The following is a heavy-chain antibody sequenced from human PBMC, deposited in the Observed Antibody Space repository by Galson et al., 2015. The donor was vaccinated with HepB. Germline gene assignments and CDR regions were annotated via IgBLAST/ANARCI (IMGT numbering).Heavy chain of an antibody. CDR2: IYYSGST. D-gene: IGHD3-22*01. Sequence: SEPLSLTCTVSGGSISSYYWSWIRQPPGKGLEWIGYIYYSGSTNYNPSLKSRVTISVDTSKNQFSLKLSSVTAADTAVYYCARGRKPGYYDSPRAFDIWGQGTMVTVSS. CDR1: GGSISSYY. CDR3: ARGRKPGYYDSPRAFDI. J-gene: IGHJ3*02. V-gene: IGHV4-59*12.